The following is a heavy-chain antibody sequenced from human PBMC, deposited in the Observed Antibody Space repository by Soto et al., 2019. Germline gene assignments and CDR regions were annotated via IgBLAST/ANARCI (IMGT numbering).Heavy chain of an antibody. D-gene: IGHD3-10*01. V-gene: IGHV3-23*01. J-gene: IGHJ5*01. CDR3: AKGHGTYGRNWIDS. Sequence: EVQLLESGGGLVQPGGSLRLSCAASGFTFSSYAMSWVRQTPGKGLEWVSTLSGSGGTTYYADSVKGQFTISRDNTKSTLELQMNSLSAEDTAVYYCAKGHGTYGRNWIDSWGQRTLVPVS. CDR1: GFTFSSYA. CDR2: LSGSGGTT.